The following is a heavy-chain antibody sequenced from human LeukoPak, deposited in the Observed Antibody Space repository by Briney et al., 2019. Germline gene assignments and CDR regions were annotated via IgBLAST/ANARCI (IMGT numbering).Heavy chain of an antibody. Sequence: GGSLRLSCAASGFTFSSYWMHWVRQAPGKRLVWVSRINSDGSSTSYADSVKGRFTISRDNAKNTLYLQMNSLRAEDTAVYYCARGLLGVGATGTDYWGQGTLVTVSS. V-gene: IGHV3-74*01. CDR3: ARGLLGVGATGTDY. CDR1: GFTFSSYW. CDR2: INSDGSST. J-gene: IGHJ4*02. D-gene: IGHD1-26*01.